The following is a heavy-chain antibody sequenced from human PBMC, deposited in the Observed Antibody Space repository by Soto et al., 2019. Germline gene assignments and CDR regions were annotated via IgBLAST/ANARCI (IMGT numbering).Heavy chain of an antibody. CDR2: ISSSGSTI. D-gene: IGHD3-3*01. CDR3: ARDHYDFWSGTLNAFDI. Sequence: GGSLILSCAASGFTFSSYEMNWVRQAPGKGLEWVSYISSSGSTIYYADSVKGRFTISRDNAKNSLYLQMNSLRAEDTAVYYCARDHYDFWSGTLNAFDIWGQGTMVTVSS. V-gene: IGHV3-48*03. J-gene: IGHJ3*02. CDR1: GFTFSSYE.